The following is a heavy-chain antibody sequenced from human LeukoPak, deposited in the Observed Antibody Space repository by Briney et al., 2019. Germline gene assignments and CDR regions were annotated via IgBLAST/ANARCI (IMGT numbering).Heavy chain of an antibody. CDR2: ISAYNGNT. CDR3: ARDGMDTAMVPFDY. Sequence: ASVKVSCKASGYTFTSYGISWVRQAPGQGLQWMGWISAYNGNTNYAQKLQGRVTMTTDTSTSTAYMELRSLRSDDTAVYYCARDGMDTAMVPFDYWGQGTLVTVSS. V-gene: IGHV1-18*04. D-gene: IGHD5-18*01. J-gene: IGHJ4*02. CDR1: GYTFTSYG.